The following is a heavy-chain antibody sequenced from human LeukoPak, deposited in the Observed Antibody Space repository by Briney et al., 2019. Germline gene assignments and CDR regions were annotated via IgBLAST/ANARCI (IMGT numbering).Heavy chain of an antibody. CDR3: VRDRNGLDY. Sequence: GGSLRLSCAASGFVFSSYPMHWVRQAPGKGLEYVSATDNSGRSTHYANSVRDRFTISRDNSKNMLFLQMGRLRTEDMAVYYCVRDRNGLDYWGQGTLVTVSS. D-gene: IGHD2-8*01. CDR2: TDNSGRST. V-gene: IGHV3-64*01. J-gene: IGHJ4*02. CDR1: GFVFSSYP.